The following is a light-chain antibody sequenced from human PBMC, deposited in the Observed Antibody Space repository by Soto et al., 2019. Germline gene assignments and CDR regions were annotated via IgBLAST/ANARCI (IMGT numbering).Light chain of an antibody. V-gene: IGKV1D-12*01. J-gene: IGKJ5*01. CDR1: QGISSW. CDR2: AAS. Sequence: DVQMTQSPSSVSASVGDRVTITSRASQGISSWLAWYQQKPGKAPNLLIYAASSLQSVVPSRFSGSGSGTDFTLTVSSLQHEDFATYNCQQANSFPITCGQGTRLEIK. CDR3: QQANSFPIT.